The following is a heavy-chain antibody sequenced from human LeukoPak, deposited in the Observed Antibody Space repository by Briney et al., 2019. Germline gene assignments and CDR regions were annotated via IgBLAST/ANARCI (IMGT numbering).Heavy chain of an antibody. CDR3: ARVPQFYSPLDY. D-gene: IGHD2/OR15-2a*01. V-gene: IGHV3-11*01. CDR1: VFTFSDDY. J-gene: IGHJ4*02. CDR2: MSDNGNSI. Sequence: NPGGSLRLSCAASVFTFSDDYMTWSRQTPGKGREWVSYMSDNGNSIYYADSVKGRFTISRDNAKNSLYLQMNSLRADDTAVYFCARVPQFYSPLDYWGQGTLVTVSS.